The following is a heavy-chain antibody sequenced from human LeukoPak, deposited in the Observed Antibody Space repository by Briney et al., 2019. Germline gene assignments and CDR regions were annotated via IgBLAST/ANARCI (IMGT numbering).Heavy chain of an antibody. D-gene: IGHD5-24*01. J-gene: IGHJ5*02. CDR2: INPNSGGT. Sequence: ASVKVSCKVSGYTFTGYYMHWVRQAPGQGLEWMGWINPNSGGTNYAQKFQGRVTMTRDTSISTAYMELSRLRSDDTAVYYCARDMRDGFNWFDPWGQGTLVTVSS. V-gene: IGHV1-2*02. CDR3: ARDMRDGFNWFDP. CDR1: GYTFTGYY.